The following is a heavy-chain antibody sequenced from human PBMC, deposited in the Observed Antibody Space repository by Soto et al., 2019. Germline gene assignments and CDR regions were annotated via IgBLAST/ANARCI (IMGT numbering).Heavy chain of an antibody. CDR2: IIPIVGTA. CDR1: GGTLSSYA. J-gene: IGHJ4*02. V-gene: IGHV1-69*01. D-gene: IGHD4-4*01. CDR3: ARLPSDPIFTRDDYNYNSGRS. Sequence: QVQLVQSGAEVKKPGTSVKVSCKAYGGTLSSYAIIWVRQAPGQGLEWMGGIIPIVGTANYAQKFQGRVTITADESTSTAYMELSSLRSYDTAVYYCARLPSDPIFTRDDYNYNSGRSWGQGTLVTVSS.